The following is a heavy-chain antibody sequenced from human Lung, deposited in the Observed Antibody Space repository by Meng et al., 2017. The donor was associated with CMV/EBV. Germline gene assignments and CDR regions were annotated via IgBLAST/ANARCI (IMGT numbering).Heavy chain of an antibody. CDR1: GFTFSTYD. CDR3: ARARSPTHFDY. CDR2: IGTVGDT. V-gene: IGHV3-13*01. J-gene: IGHJ4*02. Sequence: SCTASGFTFSTYDFHWVRQPTGKGLEWVSSIGTVGDTYSISSVKGRFIISREDAKNSVYLQMNGLRDGDTGLYYCARARSPTHFDYWGQGALVTVSS.